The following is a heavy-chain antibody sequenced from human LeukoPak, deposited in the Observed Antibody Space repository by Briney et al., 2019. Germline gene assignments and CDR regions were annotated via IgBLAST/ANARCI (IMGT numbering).Heavy chain of an antibody. CDR1: GFTFSSYA. J-gene: IGHJ4*02. CDR3: AKGSIVVVVAGYYFDY. V-gene: IGHV3-23*01. Sequence: GGSLRLSCAASGFTFSSYAMSWVRQAPGKGLEWVSAISGSGGSTYYTDSVKGRFTISRDNSKNTLYLQMNSLRAEDTAVYYCAKGSIVVVVAGYYFDYWGQGTLVTVSS. CDR2: ISGSGGST. D-gene: IGHD2-15*01.